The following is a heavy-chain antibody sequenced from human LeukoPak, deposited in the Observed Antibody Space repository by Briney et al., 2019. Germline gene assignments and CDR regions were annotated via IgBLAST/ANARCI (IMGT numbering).Heavy chain of an antibody. CDR2: ISAYNGNT. J-gene: IGHJ6*01. CDR1: SYTFTSYG. V-gene: IGHV1-18*01. Sequence: PSAPVKVSCKASSYTFTSYGISWVRQAPGQGLEWMGWISAYNGNTNYAQKLQGRVTMTTDTSTSTAYMELRSLRSDDTAVYYCARAGVVGATASDYYYYGMDVWGQGTTVTVSS. D-gene: IGHD1-26*01. CDR3: ARAGVVGATASDYYYYGMDV.